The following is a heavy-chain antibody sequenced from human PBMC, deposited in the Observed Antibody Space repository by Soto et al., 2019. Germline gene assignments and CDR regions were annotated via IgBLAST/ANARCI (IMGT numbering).Heavy chain of an antibody. V-gene: IGHV3-21*01. J-gene: IGHJ4*02. D-gene: IGHD6-19*01. Sequence: GGSLRLSCAASAFTFSSYAMNWVRQTQEKGLEWVSSISSTSSYTHYSDSVKGRFTISRDNANNSLFLQMNSLIAEDTATYYCARDLALAGNYWGQGVLVTVSS. CDR3: ARDLALAGNY. CDR1: AFTFSSYA. CDR2: ISSTSSYT.